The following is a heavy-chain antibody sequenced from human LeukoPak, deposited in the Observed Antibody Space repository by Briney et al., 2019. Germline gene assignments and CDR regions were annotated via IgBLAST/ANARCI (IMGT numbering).Heavy chain of an antibody. CDR2: INHSGST. V-gene: IGHV4-34*01. CDR1: GESFSGYY. J-gene: IGHJ4*02. D-gene: IGHD3-10*01. Sequence: SETLSLTCADYGESFSGYYWSWIRQPPGKGLEWIGEINHSGSTNYNPSLKSRVTISVDTSKNQFSLKLSSVTAADTAVYYCARAMVRGVISNFDYWGQGTLVAVSS. CDR3: ARAMVRGVISNFDY.